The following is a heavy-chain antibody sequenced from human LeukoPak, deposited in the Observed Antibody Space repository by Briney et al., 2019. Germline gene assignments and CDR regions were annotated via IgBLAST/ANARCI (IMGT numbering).Heavy chain of an antibody. J-gene: IGHJ4*02. CDR3: AKAYVGMITAGSDY. CDR2: ISWNSGSI. CDR1: GFTFDDYA. V-gene: IGHV3-9*01. D-gene: IGHD2-21*01. Sequence: GGSLRLSCAASGFTFDDYAMHWVRQAPGKGLEWVSGISWNSGSIGYADSVKGRFTISRDNAKNSLYLQMNSLRAEDTALYYCAKAYVGMITAGSDYWGQGTLVTVSS.